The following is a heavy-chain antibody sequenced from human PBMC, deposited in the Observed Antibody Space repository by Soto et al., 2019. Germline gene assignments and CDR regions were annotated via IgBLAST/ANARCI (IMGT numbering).Heavy chain of an antibody. D-gene: IGHD1-7*01. CDR2: IIPILGIA. CDR3: ASREELADQAFDI. J-gene: IGHJ3*02. Sequence: QVQLVQSGAEVKKPGSSVKVSCEASGGTFSSYTISWVRQAPGQGLEWMGRIIPILGIANYAQKFQGRVTITADKSTSTAYMELSSLRSEDTAVYYCASREELADQAFDIWGQGTMVTVSS. V-gene: IGHV1-69*02. CDR1: GGTFSSYT.